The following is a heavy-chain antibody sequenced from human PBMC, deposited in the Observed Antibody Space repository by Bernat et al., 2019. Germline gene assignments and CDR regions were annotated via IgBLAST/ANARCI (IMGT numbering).Heavy chain of an antibody. Sequence: QVQLVESGGGVVQPGRSLRLSCAASGFTFSSYGMHWVRQAPGKGLAWVAVISYDGSNKYYADSVKGRFAISRDNSKNTLYLQMNSLRAEDTAVYYCAKDTGVVAATPYYYGMDVWGQGTTVTVSS. CDR3: AKDTGVVAATPYYYGMDV. J-gene: IGHJ6*02. CDR2: ISYDGSNK. V-gene: IGHV3-30*18. D-gene: IGHD2-15*01. CDR1: GFTFSSYG.